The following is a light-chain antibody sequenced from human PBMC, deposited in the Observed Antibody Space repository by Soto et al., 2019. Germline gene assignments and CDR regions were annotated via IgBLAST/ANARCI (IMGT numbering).Light chain of an antibody. CDR2: WAS. J-gene: IGKJ1*01. CDR1: QRLLYRSNNKNY. V-gene: IGKV4-1*01. CDR3: QQYYNPPWT. Sequence: DTVMSQSPASLAVSLGGRATINCKSSQRLLYRSNNKNYLAWYQHKPGQPPKLLMYWASTRDSGVPDRFSGSGSGTDFTLTINNVQAEDVAVYYCQQYYNPPWTFGQGTKVEI.